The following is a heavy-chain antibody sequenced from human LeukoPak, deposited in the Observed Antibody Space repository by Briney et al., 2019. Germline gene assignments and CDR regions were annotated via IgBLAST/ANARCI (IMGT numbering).Heavy chain of an antibody. D-gene: IGHD4-17*01. Sequence: PGGSLRLSCAASGFTLSGSAMHWVRQASGKGLEWVGRIRSKANSYATAYAASVKGRFTISRDDSKNTAYLQRNSLKTEDTAVYYCTSLDSTVTTRGDAFDIWGQGTMVTVSS. V-gene: IGHV3-73*01. CDR3: TSLDSTVTTRGDAFDI. CDR1: GFTLSGSA. J-gene: IGHJ3*02. CDR2: IRSKANSYAT.